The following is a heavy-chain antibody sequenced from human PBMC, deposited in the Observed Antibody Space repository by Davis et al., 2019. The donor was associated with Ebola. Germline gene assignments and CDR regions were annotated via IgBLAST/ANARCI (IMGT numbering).Heavy chain of an antibody. D-gene: IGHD3-3*01. CDR2: ISSNGGST. Sequence: LSLTCAASGFTFSSYEMNWVRQAPGKGLEYVSAISSNGGSTYYADSVKGRFTISRDNSKNTLYLQMSSLRAEDTAVYYCVKASGRFLEWFLYGMDVWGQGTTVTVSS. CDR3: VKASGRFLEWFLYGMDV. J-gene: IGHJ6*02. V-gene: IGHV3-64D*08. CDR1: GFTFSSYE.